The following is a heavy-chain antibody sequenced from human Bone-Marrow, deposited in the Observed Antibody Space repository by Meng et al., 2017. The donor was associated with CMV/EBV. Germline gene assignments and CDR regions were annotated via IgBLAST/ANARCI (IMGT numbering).Heavy chain of an antibody. Sequence: GGSLRLSCVASGFTFSHYAMNWVRQAPGKGLEWISYINTASSFIDYADSVRGRFTIYRDNARNSLYLELNSLTAEDTAVYSCARDRDWGEGTLVAVSS. CDR3: ARDRD. V-gene: IGHV3-21*05. CDR1: GFTFSHYA. J-gene: IGHJ4*02. CDR2: INTASSFI.